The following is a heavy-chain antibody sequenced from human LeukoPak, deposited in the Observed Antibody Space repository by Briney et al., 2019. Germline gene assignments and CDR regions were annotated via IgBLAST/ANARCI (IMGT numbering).Heavy chain of an antibody. CDR2: IDSDGRIT. Sequence: GGSLRLSCAASGFTFSSHWMHWGRQGPGKGLVWVSRIDSDGRITTYADSVKGRFTISRDNAKNTLYLQMNTLRDEDTAVYYCARDYNWNPPDYWGQGSLVTVSS. CDR1: GFTFSSHW. CDR3: ARDYNWNPPDY. D-gene: IGHD1-1*01. V-gene: IGHV3-74*01. J-gene: IGHJ4*02.